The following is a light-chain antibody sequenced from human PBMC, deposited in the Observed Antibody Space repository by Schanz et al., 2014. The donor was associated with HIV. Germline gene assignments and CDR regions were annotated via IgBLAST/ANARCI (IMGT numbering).Light chain of an antibody. J-gene: IGKJ4*01. CDR1: QSVSGF. V-gene: IGKV3D-15*01. Sequence: EIVMTQSPVTLSVSPGERATLSCRASQSVSGFLAWYQQKPGQAPRLLIYGASSRATGIPDRFSGSGSGTDFTLTISSLQSEDFAVYYCQQCSNSPLTFGGGTKVEIK. CDR2: GAS. CDR3: QQCSNSPLT.